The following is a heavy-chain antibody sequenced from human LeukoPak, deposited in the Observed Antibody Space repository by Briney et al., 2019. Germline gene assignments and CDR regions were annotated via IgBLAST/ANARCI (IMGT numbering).Heavy chain of an antibody. V-gene: IGHV4-31*03. CDR3: ARAHGDYESLDY. CDR2: IYYSGST. D-gene: IGHD4-17*01. J-gene: IGHJ4*02. Sequence: SVTLSLTCTVSGGSISSGGYYWSWIRQHPGKGLEWIEYIYYSGSTYYNPSLKSRVTISVDTSKNQFSLKLSSVTAADTAVYYCARAHGDYESLDYWGQGTLVTVSS. CDR1: GGSISSGGYY.